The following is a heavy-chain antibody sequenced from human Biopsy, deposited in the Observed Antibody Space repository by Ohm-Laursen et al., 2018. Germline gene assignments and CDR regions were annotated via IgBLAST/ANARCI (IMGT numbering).Heavy chain of an antibody. CDR3: ARDYGLELGGLEAFDI. J-gene: IGHJ3*02. D-gene: IGHD1-7*01. Sequence: TLSLTCIVSGGSLSSYSWSWIRQPAGKGLEWIGRVYTSGSTSYNPSLESRVTMSVVTSKNQFSLKVTSMTAADTALYYCARDYGLELGGLEAFDIWGQGTMVTVSS. V-gene: IGHV4-4*07. CDR1: GGSLSSYS. CDR2: VYTSGST.